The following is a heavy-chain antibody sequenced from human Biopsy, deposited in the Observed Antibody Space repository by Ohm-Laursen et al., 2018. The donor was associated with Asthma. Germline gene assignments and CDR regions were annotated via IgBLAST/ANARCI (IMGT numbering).Heavy chain of an antibody. Sequence: TLSLTCTVSGGSINIGDYYWSWIRQHPVKGLEWIGYIYYSGSTYYNPSLKSRVSISLDTSKNQFSLSLTSVTAADTAVYYCARTTYGDDGFDPWGQGTRVTVSS. CDR3: ARTTYGDDGFDP. V-gene: IGHV4-31*03. CDR2: IYYSGST. D-gene: IGHD4-17*01. CDR1: GGSINIGDYY. J-gene: IGHJ5*02.